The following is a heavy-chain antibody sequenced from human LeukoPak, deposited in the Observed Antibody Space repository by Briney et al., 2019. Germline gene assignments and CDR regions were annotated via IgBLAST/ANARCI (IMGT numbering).Heavy chain of an antibody. J-gene: IGHJ3*02. Sequence: GRSLRLSCAASGFTFSSYAMHWVRQAPGKGLEWVSAISGSGGTTYYADSVKGRFTISRDNSKNTLYLQMNSLRAEDTAVYYCTQQWLVLGAFDIWGQGTMVTVSS. CDR2: ISGSGGTT. D-gene: IGHD6-19*01. CDR1: GFTFSSYA. V-gene: IGHV3-23*01. CDR3: TQQWLVLGAFDI.